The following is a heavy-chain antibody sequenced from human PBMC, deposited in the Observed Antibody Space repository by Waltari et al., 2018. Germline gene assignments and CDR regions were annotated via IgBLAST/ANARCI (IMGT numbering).Heavy chain of an antibody. CDR1: GDSVSSNSAI. V-gene: IGHV6-1*01. J-gene: IGHJ4*02. CDR3: ARGGFGFNAGRFDS. CDR2: TYDRSKWDS. D-gene: IGHD3-10*01. Sequence: QVQLQQSGPGLVKPSQTLSLTCAISGDSVSSNSAIWNWIRQAPSGGLEWLGRTYDRSKWDSDSAVAVKSRITINPDTSKNQFSLQLNSVTPEDTAVYYCARGGFGFNAGRFDSWGRGTLVTVTS.